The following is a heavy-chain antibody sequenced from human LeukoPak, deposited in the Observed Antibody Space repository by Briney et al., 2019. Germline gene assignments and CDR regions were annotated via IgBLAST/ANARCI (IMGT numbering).Heavy chain of an antibody. Sequence: GGSLRLSCAASGFAFSSQAMGWVRQAPGKGLEWVSVVITRGSITYYADSVKGRFTISRDNSKNTLFLQMNSLRAEDTAVYYCAKDARRTSGWYFFDYRGQGSLVTVS. D-gene: IGHD6-19*01. V-gene: IGHV3-23*01. J-gene: IGHJ4*02. CDR2: VITRGSIT. CDR1: GFAFSSQA. CDR3: AKDARRTSGWYFFDY.